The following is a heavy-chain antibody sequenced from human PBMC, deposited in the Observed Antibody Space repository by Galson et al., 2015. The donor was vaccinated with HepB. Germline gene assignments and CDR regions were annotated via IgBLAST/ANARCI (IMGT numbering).Heavy chain of an antibody. CDR3: ARVPPLGDYEDWYFDL. J-gene: IGHJ2*01. D-gene: IGHD4-17*01. CDR2: IYYSGST. CDR1: GGSISSYY. V-gene: IGHV4-59*01. Sequence: ETLSLTCTVSGGSISSYYWSWIRQPPGKGLEWIGYIYYSGSTNYNPSLKSRVTISVDTSKNQFSLKLSSVTAADTAVYYCARVPPLGDYEDWYFDLWGRGTLVTVSS.